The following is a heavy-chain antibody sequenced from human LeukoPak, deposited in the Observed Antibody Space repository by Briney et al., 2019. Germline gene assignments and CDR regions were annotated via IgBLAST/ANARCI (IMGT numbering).Heavy chain of an antibody. CDR2: INPSGGST. Sequence: ASVKASCKASGYTFTSYYMHWVRQAPGQGLEWMGMINPSGGSTSYAQKFQGRVTMTRDTSTSTVYMELSSLRSEDTAVYYCAKLGIPGIAVAGGRYYFDYWGQGTLVTVSS. V-gene: IGHV1-46*01. CDR3: AKLGIPGIAVAGGRYYFDY. D-gene: IGHD6-19*01. J-gene: IGHJ4*02. CDR1: GYTFTSYY.